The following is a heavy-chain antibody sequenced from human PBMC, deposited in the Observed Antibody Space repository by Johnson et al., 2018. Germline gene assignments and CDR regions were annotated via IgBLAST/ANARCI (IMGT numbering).Heavy chain of an antibody. CDR2: IKSKTDGGTT. V-gene: IGHV3-15*07. Sequence: EVQLVESGGGLVKPGGSLRLSCAASGFTFSNAWMNWVRQAPGKGLEWVGRIKSKTDGGTTDYDAPVKGRFTISRDDSKNTLYLQMNSLKTDDTAGYYCTTAVDVVVVTTPYWYFDLWGRGTLVTVSS. J-gene: IGHJ2*01. CDR1: GFTFSNAW. CDR3: TTAVDVVVVTTPYWYFDL. D-gene: IGHD2-21*02.